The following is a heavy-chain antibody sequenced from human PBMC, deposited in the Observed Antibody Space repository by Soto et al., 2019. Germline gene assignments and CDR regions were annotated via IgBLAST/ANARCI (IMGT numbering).Heavy chain of an antibody. V-gene: IGHV4-31*03. Sequence: PSETLSLTCTVSGGSISSGGYYWSWIRQHPGKGLEWIGYIYYSGSTYYNPSLKSRVTISVDTSKNQFSLKLSSVTAADTAVYYCARDTYSGYDLTPLNPKPLYYYYGMDVWGQGTTVTVSS. D-gene: IGHD5-12*01. CDR2: IYYSGST. CDR3: ARDTYSGYDLTPLNPKPLYYYYGMDV. J-gene: IGHJ6*02. CDR1: GGSISSGGYY.